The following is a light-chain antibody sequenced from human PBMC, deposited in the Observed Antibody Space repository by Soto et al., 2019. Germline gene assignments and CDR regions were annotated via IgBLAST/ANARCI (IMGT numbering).Light chain of an antibody. Sequence: QSALTQPPSASGSPGQSVTISCTGTSSDVGGGYNYVSWYQHHPGKVPKLVIYEVTKRPSGVPDRFFGSKSGNTASLTVSGLQAEDEADYFCSSYAGNNNLIFGGGTQLTVL. J-gene: IGLJ7*01. V-gene: IGLV2-8*01. CDR3: SSYAGNNNLI. CDR2: EVT. CDR1: SSDVGGGYNY.